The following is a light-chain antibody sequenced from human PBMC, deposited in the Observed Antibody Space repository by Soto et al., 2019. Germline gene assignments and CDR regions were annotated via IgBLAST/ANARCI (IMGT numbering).Light chain of an antibody. Sequence: DIQMTQSPGALSASVGDGCTITCRASQSISSYLNWYQQKPGKAPKLLIYAASSLQSGVPSRFSGSGSGTDFTLTISSLQPEDFATYYCQQSYSTLWTFGQGTKVDIK. J-gene: IGKJ1*01. V-gene: IGKV1-39*01. CDR2: AAS. CDR3: QQSYSTLWT. CDR1: QSISSY.